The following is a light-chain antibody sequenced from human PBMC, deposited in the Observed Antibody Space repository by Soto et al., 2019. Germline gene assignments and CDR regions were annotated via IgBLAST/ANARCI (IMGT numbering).Light chain of an antibody. CDR1: SSDIGGYNF. Sequence: QSALTQPASVSGSLGQSIAISCTGTSSDIGGYNFVAWYQQYPGRVPTLLIYDVTNRPSGISNRFSGSKTGNTASLTISGLQPEDEGYYYCSSYTRTSTVVFGGGTKVTVL. V-gene: IGLV2-14*03. CDR3: SSYTRTSTVV. CDR2: DVT. J-gene: IGLJ2*01.